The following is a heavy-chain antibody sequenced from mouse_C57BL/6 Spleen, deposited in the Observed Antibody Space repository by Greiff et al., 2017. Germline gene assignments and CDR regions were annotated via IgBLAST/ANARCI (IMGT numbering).Heavy chain of an antibody. J-gene: IGHJ1*03. V-gene: IGHV1-42*01. CDR2: INPSTGGT. CDR1: GYSFTGYY. Sequence: VQLQQSGPELVKPGASVKISCKASGYSFTGYYMNWVKQSPEKSLEWIGEINPSTGGTTYNQKFKAKATLTVDKSSSTAYMQLKSLTSEDSAVYYCARSDFIYYGSSRYWYFDVWRTGTTVTVSS. D-gene: IGHD1-1*01. CDR3: ARSDFIYYGSSRYWYFDV.